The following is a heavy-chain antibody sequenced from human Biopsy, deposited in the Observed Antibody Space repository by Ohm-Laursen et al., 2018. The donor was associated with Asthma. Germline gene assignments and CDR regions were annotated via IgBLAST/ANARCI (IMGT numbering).Heavy chain of an antibody. CDR1: GFSFSNFA. CDR2: ISKDASTQ. D-gene: IGHD1-1*01. V-gene: IGHV3-30*05. J-gene: IGHJ3*02. CDR3: VRDGTDDAFDI. Sequence: SSLRLSCTASGFSFSNFAIHWVRQAPGKGLEWVGVISKDASTQDYADSVKGRFTMARDNSKNTLDLQMNSLREEGTAVYYCVRDGTDDAFDIWGQGTVVSVSS.